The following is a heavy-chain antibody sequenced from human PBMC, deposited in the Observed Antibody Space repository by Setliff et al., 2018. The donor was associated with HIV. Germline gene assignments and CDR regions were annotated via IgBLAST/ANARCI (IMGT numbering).Heavy chain of an antibody. V-gene: IGHV4-59*08. CDR3: ARRKSFALSPFDS. CDR2: IFHRGST. CDR1: GGAMSGFY. J-gene: IGHJ4*02. Sequence: PSETLSLTCTVSGGAMSGFYWSWIRRPPGKGLEYIGDIFHRGSTNYDYSLRSRVTISIDTSRNISSLRLTSVTAAGTAIYYCARRKSFALSPFDSWGQGALVTVSS. D-gene: IGHD3-16*01.